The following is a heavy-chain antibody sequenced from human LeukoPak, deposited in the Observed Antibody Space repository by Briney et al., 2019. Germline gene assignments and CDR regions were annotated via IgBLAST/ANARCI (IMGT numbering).Heavy chain of an antibody. CDR1: GGTFSRYV. J-gene: IGHJ6*03. D-gene: IGHD3-16*01. CDR2: IIPILGTA. CDR3: TRDWGRGAALDFYYYMDV. Sequence: ASVKVSCKASGGTFSRYVISWVRQAPGQGLEWMGGIIPILGTANYAQKFQGRVTITTDESTSTAYMELSSLRSEDTAVYYCTRDWGRGAALDFYYYMDVWGKGTTVTVSS. V-gene: IGHV1-69*05.